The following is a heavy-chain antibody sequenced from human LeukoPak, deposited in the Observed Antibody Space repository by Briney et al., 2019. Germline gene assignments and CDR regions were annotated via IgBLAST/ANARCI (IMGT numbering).Heavy chain of an antibody. Sequence: SQTLSLTCTVSGVSINSDAYFWSWIRQPPGKGLEWIGYIYHSGNTYYNPSLKSRVIISLDTSKNQFSLKLSSVTAADTAVYYCAREVEDFWSGYPAYYFDYWGQGTLVTVSS. V-gene: IGHV4-30-2*01. CDR3: AREVEDFWSGYPAYYFDY. J-gene: IGHJ4*02. D-gene: IGHD3-3*01. CDR1: GVSINSDAYF. CDR2: IYHSGNT.